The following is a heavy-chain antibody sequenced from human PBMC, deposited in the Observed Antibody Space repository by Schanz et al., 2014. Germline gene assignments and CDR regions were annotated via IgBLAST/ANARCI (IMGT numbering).Heavy chain of an antibody. CDR3: AKALYPGGTQTFDY. CDR2: FNDGGVNK. Sequence: EVHLLESGGGLVEPGGSLRLSCATSGFSLDIFAVSWVRQAPGTGLEWVSSFNDGGVNKYYADSVKGRFTIARNNSKSTLYVEKNSLSVENTAIYDCAKALYPGGTQTFDYWGQGTLVTVSS. D-gene: IGHD2-8*02. CDR1: GFSLDIFA. J-gene: IGHJ4*02. V-gene: IGHV3-23*01.